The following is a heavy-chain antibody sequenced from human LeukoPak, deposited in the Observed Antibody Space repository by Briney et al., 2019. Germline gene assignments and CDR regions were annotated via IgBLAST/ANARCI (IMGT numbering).Heavy chain of an antibody. Sequence: GGSLRLSRAASGFTFSSYWMGWVRQAPGKRLEWVANMNIDGSEKYYADSVKGRFTISRDNARNSVYLQMNSLRVEDTAVYYCARYFIAVAGPFDPWGQGTLVTVSS. CDR1: GFTFSSYW. V-gene: IGHV3-7*01. CDR2: MNIDGSEK. D-gene: IGHD6-19*01. J-gene: IGHJ5*02. CDR3: ARYFIAVAGPFDP.